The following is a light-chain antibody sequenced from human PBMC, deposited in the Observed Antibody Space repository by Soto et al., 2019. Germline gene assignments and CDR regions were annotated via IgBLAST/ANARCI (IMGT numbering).Light chain of an antibody. CDR2: DAS. V-gene: IGKV1-33*01. Sequence: DIQMTQSPPSLSASVGDRVTITCQASQDIGNSLNWFQHKPGKAPNLVIYDASNLEIGVPSRFSGSGSGTDFTFTISSLRPEDIATYYCLQDYNYPWTFGQGTKVEIK. CDR3: LQDYNYPWT. J-gene: IGKJ1*01. CDR1: QDIGNS.